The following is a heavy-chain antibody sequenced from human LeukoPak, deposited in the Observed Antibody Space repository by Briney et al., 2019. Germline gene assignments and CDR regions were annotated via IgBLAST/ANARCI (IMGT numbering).Heavy chain of an antibody. D-gene: IGHD2-15*01. CDR1: GYSISSGYY. CDR3: ARGGGDIVVVVAATPFDY. J-gene: IGHJ4*02. CDR2: IYHSGST. V-gene: IGHV4-38-2*02. Sequence: SETLSLTCTVSGYSISSGYYWGWIRQPPGKGLEWIGSIYHSGSTYYNPSLKSRVTISVDTSKNQFSLKLSSVTAADTAVYYCARGGGDIVVVVAATPFDYWGQGTLVTVSS.